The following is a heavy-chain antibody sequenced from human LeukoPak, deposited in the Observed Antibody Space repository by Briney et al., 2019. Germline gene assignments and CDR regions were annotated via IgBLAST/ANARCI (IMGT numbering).Heavy chain of an antibody. CDR3: ARETSVVRGVKYFDY. CDR1: GGTFSSYA. V-gene: IGHV1-69*04. Sequence: SVKVSCKASGGTFSSYAISWVRQAPGQGLEWMGRIIPILGIANYAQKFQGRVTITADKSTSTAYMELSSLRSEDTAVYYCARETSVVRGVKYFDYWGQGTLVTVSS. CDR2: IIPILGIA. J-gene: IGHJ4*02. D-gene: IGHD3-10*01.